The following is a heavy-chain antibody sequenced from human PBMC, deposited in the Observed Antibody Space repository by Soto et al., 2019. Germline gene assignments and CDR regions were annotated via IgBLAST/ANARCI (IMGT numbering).Heavy chain of an antibody. CDR1: GGSISSSSYY. J-gene: IGHJ4*02. Sequence: PSETLSLTCTVFGGSISSSSYYWGWIRQPPGKGLEWIGSIYYSGSTYYNPSLKSRVTISVDTSKNQFSLKLSSVTAADTAVYYFARHPLSSKQPLDYWGQGTLVTVSS. CDR2: IYYSGST. CDR3: ARHPLSSKQPLDY. V-gene: IGHV4-39*01.